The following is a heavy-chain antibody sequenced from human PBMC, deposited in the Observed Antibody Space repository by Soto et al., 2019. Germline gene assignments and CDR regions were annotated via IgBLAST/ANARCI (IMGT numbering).Heavy chain of an antibody. V-gene: IGHV3-74*01. CDR1: GFTLSSYW. J-gene: IGHJ4*02. D-gene: IGHD2-21*01. CDR2: INIDGSSI. CDR3: ATSRDGYTFVGDC. Sequence: EVQLLESGGGLVQPGGSLRLSCAASGFTLSSYWMHWVRQAPGKGLVWISRINIDGSSISYADSVKGQFTISRNNAKKTLYLQVNSLRGEDTAVYFCATSRDGYTFVGDCWGQETLVSVSS.